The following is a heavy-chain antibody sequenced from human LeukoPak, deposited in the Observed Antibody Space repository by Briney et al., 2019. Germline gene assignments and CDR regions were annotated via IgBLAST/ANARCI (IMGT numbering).Heavy chain of an antibody. D-gene: IGHD3-22*01. V-gene: IGHV1-24*01. CDR3: ATSYYYDSSGPHFDE. Sequence: ASVKVSCKVSGYTLTELSMHWVRQAPGKGLEWMGGFDPEDGETTYAQKFQGRVTMTEDTSTDTAYMELSSLRSEDTAVYYCATSYYYDSSGPHFDEWGQGALVTVSS. CDR1: GYTLTELS. J-gene: IGHJ4*02. CDR2: FDPEDGET.